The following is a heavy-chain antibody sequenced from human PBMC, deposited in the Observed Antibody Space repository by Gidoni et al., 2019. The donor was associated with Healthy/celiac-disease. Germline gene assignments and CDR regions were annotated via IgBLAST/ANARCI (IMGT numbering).Heavy chain of an antibody. V-gene: IGHV3-7*04. Sequence: EVQLVESGGGLVQPGGSLRLSCAAFGFTFSSYWMSWVRQAPGKGLEWVANIKQAGSEKYYVDSVKGRFTISRDNAKNSLYLQMNSLRAEDTAVYYCARVSLGGCSSTSCPYYFDYWGQGTLVTVSS. CDR2: IKQAGSEK. CDR1: GFTFSSYW. D-gene: IGHD2-2*01. CDR3: ARVSLGGCSSTSCPYYFDY. J-gene: IGHJ4*02.